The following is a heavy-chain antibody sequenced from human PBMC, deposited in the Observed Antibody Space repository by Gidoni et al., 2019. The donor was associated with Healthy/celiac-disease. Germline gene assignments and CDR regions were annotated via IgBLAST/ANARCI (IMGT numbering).Heavy chain of an antibody. CDR2: IYHSGST. J-gene: IGHJ2*01. V-gene: IGHV4-30-2*01. D-gene: IGHD3-10*01. CDR3: ARDRYYGSGSRYFDL. CDR1: GGSIRSGGYS. Sequence: QLQLQESGPGLVKPSQTLSLTCAVSGGSIRSGGYSWSWIRQPPGKGLEWIGYIYHSGSTYYNPSLKSRVTISVDRSKNQFSLKLSSVTAADTAVYYCARDRYYGSGSRYFDLWGRGTLVTVSS.